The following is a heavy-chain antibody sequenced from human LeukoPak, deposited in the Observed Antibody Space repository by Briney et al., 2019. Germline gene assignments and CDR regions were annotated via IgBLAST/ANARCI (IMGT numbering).Heavy chain of an antibody. CDR2: INSDGSST. V-gene: IGHV3-74*01. J-gene: IGHJ4*02. CDR3: ARVHMGDSYDY. Sequence: QPGGSLRLSCAASGFTFSSYWMHWVRHAPGKGRVWVSRINSDGSSTTYVDSEKRRFNIPRENAKNTLYLQMSSLRAEGTAVYYCARVHMGDSYDYWGQGTLVTVSS. D-gene: IGHD5-18*01. CDR1: GFTFSSYW.